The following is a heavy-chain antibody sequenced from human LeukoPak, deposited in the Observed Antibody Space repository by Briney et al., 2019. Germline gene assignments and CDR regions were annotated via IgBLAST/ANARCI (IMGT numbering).Heavy chain of an antibody. Sequence: PSETLSLTCTVSGGSISSGSHYWAWIRQPPGKGLEWIGSIYYSGDTYYNPSLKSRVTTSVDTSKSQFSLRLSSVTAADTAVYYCAREGVIAAARPFDIWGQGTMVTVSS. CDR1: GGSISSGSHY. J-gene: IGHJ3*02. CDR3: AREGVIAAARPFDI. V-gene: IGHV4-39*02. D-gene: IGHD6-13*01. CDR2: IYYSGDT.